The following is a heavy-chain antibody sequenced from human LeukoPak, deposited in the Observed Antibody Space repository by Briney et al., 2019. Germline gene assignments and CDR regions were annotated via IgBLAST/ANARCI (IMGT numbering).Heavy chain of an antibody. J-gene: IGHJ4*02. CDR2: ISYDGGNN. Sequence: PGGSLRLSCAASGFTFSSYAMHWVRQAPGKGLEWVAVISYDGGNNYYADSVKGRFTISRDNSKNTLYLQMNSLRAEDTAVYYCARDPPGMGILSGLDYWGQRTIVGVCS. D-gene: IGHD3-9*01. CDR1: GFTFSSYA. V-gene: IGHV3-30-3*01. CDR3: ARDPPGMGILSGLDY.